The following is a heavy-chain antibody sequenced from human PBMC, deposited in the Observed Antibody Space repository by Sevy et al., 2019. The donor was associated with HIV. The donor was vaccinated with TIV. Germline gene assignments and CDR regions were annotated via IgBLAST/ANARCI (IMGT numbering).Heavy chain of an antibody. CDR1: GGTFSSYA. CDR2: IIPIFGTA. J-gene: IGHJ6*03. CDR3: ARGSSSSTFPENYYYYMDV. Sequence: ASVKVSCKASGGTFSSYAISWVRQAPGQGLEWMGGIIPIFGTANYAQKFQGRVTITADESTSTAYMELSSLRSEDTAVYYCARGSSSSTFPENYYYYMDVWGKGTTVTVSS. V-gene: IGHV1-69*13. D-gene: IGHD6-6*01.